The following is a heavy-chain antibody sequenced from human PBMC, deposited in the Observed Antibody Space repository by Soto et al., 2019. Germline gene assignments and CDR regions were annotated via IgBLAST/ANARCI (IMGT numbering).Heavy chain of an antibody. CDR1: GFPFVCYA. V-gene: IGHV3-11*06. Sequence: GGSLRVSCALLGFPFVCYAGRRVRQDPGKGLEWVSSISHTGTDTHYADSVKCRFTICRDNAKNSLYLQMNSLRVEDTSVYYCASANRNDIPYWARRPLVTVPS. D-gene: IGHD1-1*01. CDR3: ASANRNDIPY. J-gene: IGHJ4*02. CDR2: ISHTGTDT.